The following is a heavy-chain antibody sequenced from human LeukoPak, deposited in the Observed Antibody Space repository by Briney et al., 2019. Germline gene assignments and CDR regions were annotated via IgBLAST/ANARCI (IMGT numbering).Heavy chain of an antibody. CDR3: ARVDSSNWYEYRGYFDY. V-gene: IGHV4-59*01. CDR1: GGSISSFY. CDR2: IYYSGST. Sequence: PSETLSLTCTVSGGSISSFYWSWIRQPPGKGLEWIGYIYYSGSTNYNPSLKSRVTISVDTSKNQFSLKLSSVTAADTAVYYCARVDSSNWYEYRGYFDYWGQGTLVTVSS. D-gene: IGHD6-13*01. J-gene: IGHJ4*02.